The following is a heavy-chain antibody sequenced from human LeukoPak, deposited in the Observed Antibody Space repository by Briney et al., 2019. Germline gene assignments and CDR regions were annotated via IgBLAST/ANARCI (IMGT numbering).Heavy chain of an antibody. J-gene: IGHJ4*02. CDR3: TSRGGSSLGDH. Sequence: GGSLRLSCAASGFTFSGSAMHWVRQASGKGLEWVGRIRSKANSYATAYAASVKGRFTISRDDSKNTAYLQMNSLKTEDTAVYYCTSRGGSSLGDHWGQGTLVTVSS. V-gene: IGHV3-73*01. D-gene: IGHD6-13*01. CDR1: GFTFSGSA. CDR2: IRSKANSYAT.